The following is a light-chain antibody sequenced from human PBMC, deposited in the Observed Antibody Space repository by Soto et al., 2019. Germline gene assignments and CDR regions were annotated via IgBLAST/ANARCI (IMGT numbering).Light chain of an antibody. Sequence: DTVMTQSPVTLSVSPGERATLSCRASQSVGGNLAWYQQKPGQAPRLLIYGASKRATGVPDRFSGSGSGAAFSLTISSLQSDDVALYYCQQDSNWPPWTFDQGTKVEVK. CDR3: QQDSNWPPWT. CDR2: GAS. V-gene: IGKV3-15*01. J-gene: IGKJ1*01. CDR1: QSVGGN.